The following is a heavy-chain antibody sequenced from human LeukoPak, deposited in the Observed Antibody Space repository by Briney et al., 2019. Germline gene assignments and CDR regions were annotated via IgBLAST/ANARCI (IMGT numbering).Heavy chain of an antibody. CDR1: GFTVSSNY. CDR2: IYSGGST. V-gene: IGHV3-66*01. D-gene: IGHD6-13*01. Sequence: GGSLRLSCAASGFTVSSNYMSWVRQAPGKGLEWVSVIYSGGSTYYADSVKGRFTISRDNSKNTLYLQMNSLRAEDTAVYYCARVRIAAAGTVGAFDIWGQGTMVTVSS. CDR3: ARVRIAAAGTVGAFDI. J-gene: IGHJ3*02.